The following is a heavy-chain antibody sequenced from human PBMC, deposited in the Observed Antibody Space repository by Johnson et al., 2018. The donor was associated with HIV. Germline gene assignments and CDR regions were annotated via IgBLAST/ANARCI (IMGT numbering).Heavy chain of an antibody. CDR3: AKDRNALDWWSDAFDM. D-gene: IGHD2-8*02. J-gene: IGHJ3*02. CDR1: GFTFSNAW. CDR2: IKSKTDGGTT. V-gene: IGHV3-15*01. Sequence: VQLVESGGGLVKPGGSLRLSCAASGFTFSNAWMSWVRQAPGKGLEWVGRIKSKTDGGTTDYAAPVQGSFPIPRDDSKTTQYMQMNSLKTEDTAVYYCAKDRNALDWWSDAFDMWGQGTMVTVSS.